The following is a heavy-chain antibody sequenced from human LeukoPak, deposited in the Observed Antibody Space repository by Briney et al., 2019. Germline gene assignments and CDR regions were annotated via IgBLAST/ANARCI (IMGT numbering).Heavy chain of an antibody. CDR1: GFTFSSYA. J-gene: IGHJ3*02. CDR3: AKELLWFGELLQSAFDI. D-gene: IGHD3-10*01. Sequence: GGSLRLSWAASGFTFSSYAMSWVRQAPGKGLEWVSAISGSGGSTYYADSVKGRFTISRDNSKNTLYLQMNSLRAEDTAVYYCAKELLWFGELLQSAFDIWGQGTMVTVSS. V-gene: IGHV3-23*01. CDR2: ISGSGGST.